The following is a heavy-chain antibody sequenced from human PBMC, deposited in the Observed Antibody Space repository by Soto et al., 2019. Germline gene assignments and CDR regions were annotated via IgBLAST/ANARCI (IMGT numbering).Heavy chain of an antibody. Sequence: SETLSLPCTVSGGSISSYYWNWIRQPPGKGLEWIGYIYYSGSTNYNPSLKSRVTISVDTSKNQFSLKLSSVTAADTAVYYCARVYSSGWCGDYWGQGTLVTVSS. V-gene: IGHV4-59*01. CDR2: IYYSGST. J-gene: IGHJ4*02. CDR3: ARVYSSGWCGDY. D-gene: IGHD6-19*01. CDR1: GGSISSYY.